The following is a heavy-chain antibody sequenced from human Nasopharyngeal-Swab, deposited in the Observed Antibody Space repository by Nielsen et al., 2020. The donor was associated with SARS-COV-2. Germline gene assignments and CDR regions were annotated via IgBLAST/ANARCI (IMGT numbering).Heavy chain of an antibody. CDR3: ARHWAASSSGHYYGMDV. D-gene: IGHD6-6*01. J-gene: IGHJ6*02. V-gene: IGHV5-51*01. CDR2: IHPGDSDT. Sequence: GESLKISRKGSGYSFTSYWIGWVRQMPGKGLEWIGIIHPGDSDTRYSPSFQGQVTISADKSISTTYLQWYSLKASDTAMYYCARHWAASSSGHYYGMDVWGQGTTVTVSS. CDR1: GYSFTSYW.